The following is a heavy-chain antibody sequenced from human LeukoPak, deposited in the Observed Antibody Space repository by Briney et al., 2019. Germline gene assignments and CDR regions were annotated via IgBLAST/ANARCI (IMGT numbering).Heavy chain of an antibody. D-gene: IGHD4-17*01. J-gene: IGHJ5*02. CDR2: IYYGGST. Sequence: SETLSLTCTVSGGSISSYYWSWIRQPPGKGLEWIGYIYYGGSTNYNPSLKSRVTISVDTSKNQFSLKLNSVTAADTAVYYCARRAARTVMGYGDFNWFDPWGQGTLVTVSS. CDR3: ARRAARTVMGYGDFNWFDP. V-gene: IGHV4-59*01. CDR1: GGSISSYY.